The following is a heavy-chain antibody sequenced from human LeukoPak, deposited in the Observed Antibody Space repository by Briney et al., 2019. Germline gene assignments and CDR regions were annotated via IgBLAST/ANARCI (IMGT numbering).Heavy chain of an antibody. Sequence: SETLSLTCTVSGGSISSSSYYWGWIRQPPGKGLEWIGSIYYSGSTYYNPSLKSRVTISVDTSKKQFSLKLRSVTAADTAVYYCARGRYGDYSDCWFDPWGQGTLVTVSS. J-gene: IGHJ5*02. D-gene: IGHD4-17*01. CDR3: ARGRYGDYSDCWFDP. CDR1: GGSISSSSYY. CDR2: IYYSGST. V-gene: IGHV4-39*07.